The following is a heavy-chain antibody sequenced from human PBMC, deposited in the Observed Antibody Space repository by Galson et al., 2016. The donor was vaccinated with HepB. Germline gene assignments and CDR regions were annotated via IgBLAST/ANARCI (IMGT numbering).Heavy chain of an antibody. D-gene: IGHD3-10*01. CDR2: IYPTDSYA. Sequence: QSGAEVKKPGESLRISCKGSAYSFTSYWITWVRQMPGKGLEWMGRIYPTDSYANYSPSFQGHVTVSADKSISTAFLQWSSLKASDTAMYYCARQGGSGRAAFDRWGQGTMVTVSS. CDR3: ARQGGSGRAAFDR. V-gene: IGHV5-10-1*01. J-gene: IGHJ3*01. CDR1: AYSFTSYW.